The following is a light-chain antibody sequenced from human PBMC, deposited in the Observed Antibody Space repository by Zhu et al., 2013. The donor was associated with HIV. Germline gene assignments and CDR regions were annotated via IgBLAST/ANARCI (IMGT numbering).Light chain of an antibody. CDR3: QQYYSAPFT. CDR1: RSILFNSDNRNY. J-gene: IGKJ2*01. CDR2: WSS. V-gene: IGKV4-1*01. Sequence: IVMTQSPDSLAVSLGERATVNCRSSRSILFNSDNRNYLAWYQQKPGQPLKLLLYWSSTRDSGVPDRFSGSGSGTDFTLTISSLQAEDVAAYYCQQYYSAPFTFGQGTKVELK.